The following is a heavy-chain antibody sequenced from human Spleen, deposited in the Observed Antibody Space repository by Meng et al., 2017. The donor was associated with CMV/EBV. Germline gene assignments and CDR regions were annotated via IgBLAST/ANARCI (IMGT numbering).Heavy chain of an antibody. V-gene: IGHV4-34*01. D-gene: IGHD3-22*01. CDR2: INHSGST. J-gene: IGHJ4*02. CDR3: ARGHPRYYYDSSGYYYIDY. Sequence: QLPLQLWGAGLLQPSETLPLTCAVYGGSFSGYYWSWIRQPPGKGLEWIGEINHSGSTNYNPSLKSRVTISVDTSKNQFSLKLSSVTAADTAVYYCARGHPRYYYDSSGYYYIDYWGQGTLVTVSS. CDR1: GGSFSGYY.